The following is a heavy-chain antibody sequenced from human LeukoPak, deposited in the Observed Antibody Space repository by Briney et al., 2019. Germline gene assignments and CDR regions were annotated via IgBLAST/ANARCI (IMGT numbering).Heavy chain of an antibody. D-gene: IGHD6-13*01. V-gene: IGHV4-4*07. J-gene: IGHJ5*02. Sequence: SETLSLTCTVSGGSISSYYRSWIRQPAGKGLEWIGRIYTSGSTNYNPSLKSRVTMSVDTSKNQFSLKLSSVTAADTAVYYCARHSKTKTGYSSSRKGDWFDPWGQGTLVTVSS. CDR3: ARHSKTKTGYSSSRKGDWFDP. CDR1: GGSISSYY. CDR2: IYTSGST.